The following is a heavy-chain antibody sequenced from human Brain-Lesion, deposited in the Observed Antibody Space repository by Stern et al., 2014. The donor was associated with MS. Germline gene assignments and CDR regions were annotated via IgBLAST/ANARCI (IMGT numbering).Heavy chain of an antibody. V-gene: IGHV1-24*01. Sequence: QVQLVQSGAEVKKPGASVKVSCKVSGYTLTELSMHWGRQAPRKGLDWMGGFDPEDGETIYAQKFQGRVTMTEDTSTDTAYMELSSLRSEDTAVYYCATLSPGAGGNYYRHFDYWGQGTLVTVSS. CDR1: GYTLTELS. D-gene: IGHD1-26*01. J-gene: IGHJ4*02. CDR3: ATLSPGAGGNYYRHFDY. CDR2: FDPEDGET.